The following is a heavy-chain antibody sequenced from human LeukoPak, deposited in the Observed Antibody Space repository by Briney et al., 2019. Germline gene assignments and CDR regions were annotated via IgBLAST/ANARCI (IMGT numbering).Heavy chain of an antibody. CDR3: AAGRRLGELFFDY. CDR1: EGTFGAYS. Sequence: SVTVSCKASEGTFGAYSIDWVRQAPGQGLDWVGGINPIFNILYYEQNFQGRVTITADESTNTAYLELDSLKHDDTAVYYCAAGRRLGELFFDYWGPGTLVTVSS. D-gene: IGHD3-10*01. V-gene: IGHV1-69*13. J-gene: IGHJ4*02. CDR2: INPIFNIL.